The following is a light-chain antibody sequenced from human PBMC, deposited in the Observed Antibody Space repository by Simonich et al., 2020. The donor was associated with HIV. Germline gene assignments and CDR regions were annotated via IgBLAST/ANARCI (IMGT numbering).Light chain of an antibody. CDR1: SSDVGSYNL. V-gene: IGLV2-23*01. Sequence: QSALTQPASVSGSPGQSITISCTGTSSDVGSYNLVSWYQQHPGKAPKLMIYDGSKRPSGFSNPFSGSKSGNTASLTISGLQAEDEADYYCCSYAGSSTYVFGTGTKVTVL. CDR3: CSYAGSSTYV. CDR2: DGS. J-gene: IGLJ1*01.